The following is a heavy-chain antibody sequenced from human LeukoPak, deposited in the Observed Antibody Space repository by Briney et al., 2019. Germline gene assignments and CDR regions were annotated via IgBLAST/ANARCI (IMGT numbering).Heavy chain of an antibody. V-gene: IGHV4-59*08. Sequence: PSETLSLTCTVSGGSISSYYWSWIRQPPGKGLEWIGYIYYSGSTNYNPSLKSRVTISVDTSKNQFSLKLSSVTAADTAVYYCASWFAYYDSSGSFFDYWGQGTLVTVSS. D-gene: IGHD3-22*01. CDR2: IYYSGST. CDR3: ASWFAYYDSSGSFFDY. J-gene: IGHJ4*02. CDR1: GGSISSYY.